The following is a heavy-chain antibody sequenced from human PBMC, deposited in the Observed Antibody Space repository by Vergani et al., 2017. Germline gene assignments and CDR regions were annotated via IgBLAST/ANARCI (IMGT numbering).Heavy chain of an antibody. V-gene: IGHV4-39*07. CDR3: ARFGPYSDWYYFDY. J-gene: IGHJ4*02. Sequence: QVQLQESGPGLVKPSETLSLPFTVSNDPVSNTFYYWGWIRQTPGKGLEWIGSIYYSGSTNYNPSLKSRVTISVDTSKNQFSLKLSSVTAADTAVYYCARFGPYSDWYYFDYWGQGTLVTVSS. CDR1: NDPVSNTFYY. CDR2: IYYSGST. D-gene: IGHD6-19*01.